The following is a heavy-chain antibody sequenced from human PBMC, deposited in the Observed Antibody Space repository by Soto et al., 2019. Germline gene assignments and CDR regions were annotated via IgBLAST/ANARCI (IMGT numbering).Heavy chain of an antibody. CDR3: ATWANSGYYYY. V-gene: IGHV1-24*01. CDR1: GYTISELV. CDR2: FDPEDGET. D-gene: IGHD3-22*01. Sequence: ASLKVYCKISGYTISELVSHCVLQAAGKGLEWMGGFDPEDGETIYAQEFQGRVTMTEDKSTDTAYMDLSRLTSEDTAVYYCATWANSGYYYYWGQGTLVTVSS. J-gene: IGHJ4*02.